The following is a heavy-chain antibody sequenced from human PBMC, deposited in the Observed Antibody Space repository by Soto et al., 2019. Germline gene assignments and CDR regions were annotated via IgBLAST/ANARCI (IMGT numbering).Heavy chain of an antibody. CDR1: GDSINNYY. V-gene: IGHV4-4*07. D-gene: IGHD5-12*01. J-gene: IGHJ4*02. CDR2: IYSNGNT. CDR3: ARGGAAATTAHFDH. Sequence: PSETLSLTCTVSGDSINNYYWSWMRLPAGKGLEWIGRIYSNGNTYYNPSLKSRVSMSVGTSKNQFSLILKTVTAADTAVYYCARGGAAATTAHFDHWGQGTLVTVSS.